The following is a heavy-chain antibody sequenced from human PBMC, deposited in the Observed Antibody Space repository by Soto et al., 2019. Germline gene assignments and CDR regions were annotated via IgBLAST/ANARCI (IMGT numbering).Heavy chain of an antibody. Sequence: SVKVSCKASGGTFSSYAISWVRQAPGQGLEWMGGIIPIFGTANYAQKFQGRVTITADESTSTAYMELSSLRSEDTAVYYCARTGTLGYSGYDDFDFDYWGQGTLVTVSS. CDR2: IIPIFGTA. CDR3: ARTGTLGYSGYDDFDFDY. V-gene: IGHV1-69*13. J-gene: IGHJ4*02. CDR1: GGTFSSYA. D-gene: IGHD5-12*01.